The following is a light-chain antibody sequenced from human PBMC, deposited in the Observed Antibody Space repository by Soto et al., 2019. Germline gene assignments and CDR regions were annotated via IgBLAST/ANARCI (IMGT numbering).Light chain of an antibody. CDR2: DVS. J-gene: IGLJ1*01. CDR1: SSDVGGYNY. Sequence: QSVLTQPASVSGSPGQSITISCTGTSSDVGGYNYVSWYQQHPCKAPKLMIYDVSNRPSGVSNRFSGSKSGNTASLTISGLQAEDEADYYCSSYTSSSTLEGVFGTGTKVTVL. CDR3: SSYTSSSTLEGV. V-gene: IGLV2-14*01.